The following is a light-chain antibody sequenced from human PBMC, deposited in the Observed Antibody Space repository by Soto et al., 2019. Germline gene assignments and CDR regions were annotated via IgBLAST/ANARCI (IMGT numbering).Light chain of an antibody. CDR1: NSDIDTYNY. Sequence: QSALTQPASVSGSPGQPITISCTGTNSDIDTYNYVSWYQQHPGKAPKLIIYEVTNRPSGVSNRFSGSKSGDTASLTISGLRAEDEAEYYCNSYTSSTDYVFGTGTKLTVL. V-gene: IGLV2-14*01. CDR2: EVT. CDR3: NSYTSSTDYV. J-gene: IGLJ1*01.